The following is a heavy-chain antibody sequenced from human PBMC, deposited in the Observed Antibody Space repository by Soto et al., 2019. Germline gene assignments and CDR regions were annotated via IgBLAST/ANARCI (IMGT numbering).Heavy chain of an antibody. Sequence: GGSLRLSCGVSGFTFRSYAMYWVRQAPGKGLEWVAVITHDGSQKYYADYVKGRFTISRDNSKNTLYLQMNSLRADDTAVFYCAKHGGGSCYTQVNYWGQGTQVTVSS. J-gene: IGHJ4*02. D-gene: IGHD2-15*01. V-gene: IGHV3-30*04. CDR2: ITHDGSQK. CDR1: GFTFRSYA. CDR3: AKHGGGSCYTQVNY.